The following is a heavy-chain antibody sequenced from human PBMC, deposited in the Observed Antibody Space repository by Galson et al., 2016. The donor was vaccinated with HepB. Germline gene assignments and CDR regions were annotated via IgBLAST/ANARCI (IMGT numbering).Heavy chain of an antibody. CDR2: VNAANGDT. CDR1: GYTFTTYA. V-gene: IGHV1-3*01. CDR3: ARGHIVATVDYYYYGLDV. D-gene: IGHD5-12*01. Sequence: SVKASCKASGYTFTTYAMYWVRQAPGQRREWMGWVNAANGDTKYSQKLQGRGTITWDTSANTAYMELSSLRSEDTAVYYCARGHIVATVDYYYYGLDVWGQGTTVTVSS. J-gene: IGHJ6*02.